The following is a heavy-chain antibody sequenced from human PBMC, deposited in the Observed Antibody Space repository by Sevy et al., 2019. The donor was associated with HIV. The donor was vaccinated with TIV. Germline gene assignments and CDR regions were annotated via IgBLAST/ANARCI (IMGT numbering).Heavy chain of an antibody. CDR1: GFTFSAYA. J-gene: IGHJ6*02. D-gene: IGHD3-3*01. Sequence: GGSLRLSCAASGFTFSAYAVHWVRQAPGKGLEWVAVISHDGNKEDYAQSVRGGFTLSRDNSKKTLFLQMNGLRTDDTGLYYCARDKGSECYYGMDVWGQGTTVTVSS. V-gene: IGHV3-30-3*01. CDR2: ISHDGNKE. CDR3: ARDKGSECYYGMDV.